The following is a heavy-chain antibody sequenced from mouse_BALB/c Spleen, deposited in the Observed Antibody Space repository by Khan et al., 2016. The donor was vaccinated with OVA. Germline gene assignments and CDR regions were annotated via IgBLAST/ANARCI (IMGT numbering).Heavy chain of an antibody. CDR2: ISSGGDYT. CDR1: GFTFSTYA. J-gene: IGHJ3*01. D-gene: IGHD1-1*01. CDR3: ARQNYGPFAY. V-gene: IGHV5-9-3*01. Sequence: EVQLVESGGGLVKPGGPLKLSCAASGFTFSTYAMSWVRQTPEKRLEWVATISSGGDYTYYPDSVKGRFTISRDNSKNILYLQMRSLRSEDTAIYYCARQNYGPFAYWGQGTLVTVSA.